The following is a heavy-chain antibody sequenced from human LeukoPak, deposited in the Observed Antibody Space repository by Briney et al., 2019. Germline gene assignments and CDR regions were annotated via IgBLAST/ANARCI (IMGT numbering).Heavy chain of an antibody. V-gene: IGHV3-48*02. Sequence: GGSLRLSCAASGFTFSSYSRNWVRQAPGKGLEWVSYISGSSSTIYYADSVKGRFTISRDNAKNSLYLQMNSLRDEDTAVYYCARRVAAAGTRGYFDYWGQGTLVTVSS. J-gene: IGHJ4*02. CDR2: ISGSSSTI. CDR1: GFTFSSYS. CDR3: ARRVAAAGTRGYFDY. D-gene: IGHD6-13*01.